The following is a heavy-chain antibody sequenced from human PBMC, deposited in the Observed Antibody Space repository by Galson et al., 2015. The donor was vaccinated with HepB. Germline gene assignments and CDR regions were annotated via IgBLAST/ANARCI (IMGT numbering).Heavy chain of an antibody. CDR3: YDGHYSGR. V-gene: IGHV3-7*01. J-gene: IGHJ4*02. CDR2: MKQDGTEK. Sequence: SLRFSCAASGFTFHNYWMNWVRHTPGKGLEWVASMKQDGTEKYYVASVRGRFTISGDTAKNSLFLQMNSLRAEDTAVYHCYDGHYSGRWGRGTQVTVSS. CDR1: GFTFHNYW. D-gene: IGHD4-17*01.